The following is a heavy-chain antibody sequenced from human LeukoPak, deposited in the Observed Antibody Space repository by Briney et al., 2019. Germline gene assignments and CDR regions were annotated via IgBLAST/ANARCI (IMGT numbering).Heavy chain of an antibody. CDR3: AKVRGYCNGGSCYWADP. CDR2: IGGDGGGT. D-gene: IGHD2-15*01. V-gene: IGHV3-23*01. J-gene: IGHJ5*02. Sequence: GGSLRLSCAASGFIFSGYAMTWVRQASGKGLEWVSIIGGDGGGTNYADSVRGRFTISRDNSKNTLYLQMNSLRAEDTAVYFCAKVRGYCNGGSCYWADPWGQGTLVTVSS. CDR1: GFIFSGYA.